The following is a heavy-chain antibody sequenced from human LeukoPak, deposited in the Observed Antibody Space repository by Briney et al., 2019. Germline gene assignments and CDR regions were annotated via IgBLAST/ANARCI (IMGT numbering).Heavy chain of an antibody. D-gene: IGHD2-15*01. V-gene: IGHV4-39*07. CDR1: GGSISENTFY. Sequence: SETLSLTCTVSGGSISENTFYWGWIRQPPGKGLEWIGTIYYSGSSYYNPSLKSRVTISVDTSKNQFSLKLSSVTAADTAVYYCARTIGYCSGGSCSDYYYYGMDVWGQGTTVTVSS. CDR3: ARTIGYCSGGSCSDYYYYGMDV. CDR2: IYYSGSS. J-gene: IGHJ6*02.